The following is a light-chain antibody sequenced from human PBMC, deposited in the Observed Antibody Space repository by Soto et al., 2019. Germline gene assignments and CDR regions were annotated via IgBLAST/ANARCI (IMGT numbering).Light chain of an antibody. V-gene: IGKV3-20*01. CDR1: QSVSNTF. CDR3: HQYGMSPWS. CDR2: GAS. Sequence: EIGLTQSPGTLSLSPGERATLSCRASQSVSNTFLAWYQHKPGQAPRLLIYGASSRATGIPDRFSGSGSGTDFTLTISRLEAEDFAVYYCHQYGMSPWSFGQGTKVDIK. J-gene: IGKJ1*01.